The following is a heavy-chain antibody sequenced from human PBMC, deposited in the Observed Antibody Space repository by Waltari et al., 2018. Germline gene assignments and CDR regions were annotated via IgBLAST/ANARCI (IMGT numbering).Heavy chain of an antibody. CDR1: GGPFSRNA. Sequence: QVLLVQSGTEVKKPGSSVKVSCQASGGPFSRNALSWVRQAPGQGLEWMVEHVPVVCTTNYEQNCQGRGTVTADETTSTADMGLRSLGADDTAVYYCAGGNGATSFLDFDYWGQGALVTVSS. CDR2: HVPVVCTT. CDR3: AGGNGATSFLDFDY. D-gene: IGHD1-26*01. J-gene: IGHJ4*02. V-gene: IGHV1-69*01.